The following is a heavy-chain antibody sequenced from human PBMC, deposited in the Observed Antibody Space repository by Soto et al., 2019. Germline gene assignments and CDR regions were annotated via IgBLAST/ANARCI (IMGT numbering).Heavy chain of an antibody. CDR2: INPSGGST. J-gene: IGHJ6*03. Sequence: QVQLVQSGAEVKKPGASVKVSCKASGYTFTTYYMHWVRQAPGQGLEWMGIINPSGGSTTYAQKFKGRVTMTRDTSTSTVYMELSSLRSEDTAVYYCATTTIFGAYYMDVWGKGTTVTVSS. CDR3: ATTTIFGAYYMDV. CDR1: GYTFTTYY. D-gene: IGHD3-3*01. V-gene: IGHV1-46*03.